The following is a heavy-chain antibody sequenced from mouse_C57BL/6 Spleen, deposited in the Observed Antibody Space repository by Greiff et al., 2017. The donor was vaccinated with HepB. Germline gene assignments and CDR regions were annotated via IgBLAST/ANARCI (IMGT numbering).Heavy chain of an antibody. CDR1: GYTFTDYE. CDR3: TRRFGTVVANPYYAMDY. Sequence: VQLQQSGAELVRPGASVTLSCKASGYTFTDYEMHWVKQTPVHGLEWIGAIDPETGGTAYNQKFKGKAILTADKSSSTAYMELRSLTSEDSAVYYCTRRFGTVVANPYYAMDYWGQGTSVTVSS. J-gene: IGHJ4*01. D-gene: IGHD1-1*01. V-gene: IGHV1-15*01. CDR2: IDPETGGT.